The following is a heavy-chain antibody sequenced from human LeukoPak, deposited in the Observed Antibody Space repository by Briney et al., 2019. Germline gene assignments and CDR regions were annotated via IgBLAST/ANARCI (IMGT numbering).Heavy chain of an antibody. CDR3: ARDGPYDYSRFEDYYYYYYMDV. V-gene: IGHV4-4*07. J-gene: IGHJ6*03. CDR1: GGSVSSYY. Sequence: SETLSLTCTVSGGSVSSYYWSWIRQPAGKGLEWIGRIYTSGSTNYNPSLKSRVTISVDTSKNQFSLKLSSVTAADTAVYYCARDGPYDYSRFEDYYYYYYMDVWGKGTTVTVSS. D-gene: IGHD4-11*01. CDR2: IYTSGST.